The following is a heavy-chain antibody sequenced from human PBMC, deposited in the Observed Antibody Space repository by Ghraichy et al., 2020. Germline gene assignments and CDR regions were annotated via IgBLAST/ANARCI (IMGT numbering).Heavy chain of an antibody. V-gene: IGHV3-9*01. Sequence: GGSLRLSCAASGFTFNDYAMHWVRQAPGKGLEWVSGISWNSGSIGYADSMKGRFTISRDNAKNSLYLQMNSLRAEDTALYYCAKDHSYYYDSSASYLDYWGQGTLVTVSS. CDR1: GFTFNDYA. CDR2: ISWNSGSI. CDR3: AKDHSYYYDSSASYLDY. D-gene: IGHD3-22*01. J-gene: IGHJ4*02.